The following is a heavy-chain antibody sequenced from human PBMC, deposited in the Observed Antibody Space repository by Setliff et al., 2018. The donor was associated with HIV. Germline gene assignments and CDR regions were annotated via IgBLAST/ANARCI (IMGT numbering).Heavy chain of an antibody. CDR1: GGSISSDY. V-gene: IGHV4-59*12. CDR3: ARGWGAGSYSRPSWFDP. Sequence: SETLSLTCTVSGGSISSDYWSWIRQPPGKGLEWIGSIFYSGSTFYNPSLKRRVTISADTSKNQFSLKMGSLTAADTAVSYWARGWGAGSYSRPSWFDPWGQGTLVTVSS. D-gene: IGHD3-10*01. CDR2: IFYSGST. J-gene: IGHJ5*02.